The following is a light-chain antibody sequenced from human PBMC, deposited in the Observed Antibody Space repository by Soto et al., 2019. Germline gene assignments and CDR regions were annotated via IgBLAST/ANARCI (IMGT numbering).Light chain of an antibody. CDR1: SSDVFDHNF. CDR2: EVA. CDR3: SSYSGTTKIV. V-gene: IGLV2-8*01. Sequence: QSVLTQPPSASGSPGQSVTISCTGPSSDVFDHNFVSWYQQHPGKIPRLIIYEVAKRPSGVPDRFSGSKFGKTASLIISGLQADDEADYFCSSYSGTTKIVFGGGTKLTV. J-gene: IGLJ2*01.